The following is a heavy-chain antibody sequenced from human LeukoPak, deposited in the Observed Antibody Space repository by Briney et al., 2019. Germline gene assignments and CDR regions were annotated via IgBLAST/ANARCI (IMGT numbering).Heavy chain of an antibody. J-gene: IGHJ6*02. D-gene: IGHD3-10*01. CDR2: INPSGGST. V-gene: IGHV1-46*01. Sequence: ASVKVSCKASGYTFTSYYMHWVRQAPGQGLEWMGIINPSGGSTSYAQKFQGRVTMTRDTSTSTVYMELSSLRSEDTAVYYCARVIPYGSRKDRYYYGMDVWGQGTTVTVSS. CDR3: ARVIPYGSRKDRYYYGMDV. CDR1: GYTFTSYY.